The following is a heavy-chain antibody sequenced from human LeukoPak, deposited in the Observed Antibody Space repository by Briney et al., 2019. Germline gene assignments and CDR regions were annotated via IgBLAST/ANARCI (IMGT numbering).Heavy chain of an antibody. Sequence: ASVKVSCKTSGFSFTSYDINWVRQASGQGLEWMGGMNPRTGNADYAKKFQGRVTMTSNTPIATAYMELSSLKSDDTAVYYCARWWDLRNFDFRGQGTLVTVSS. CDR2: MNPRTGNA. CDR1: GFSFTSYD. J-gene: IGHJ4*02. CDR3: ARWWDLRNFDF. V-gene: IGHV1-8*01. D-gene: IGHD1-26*01.